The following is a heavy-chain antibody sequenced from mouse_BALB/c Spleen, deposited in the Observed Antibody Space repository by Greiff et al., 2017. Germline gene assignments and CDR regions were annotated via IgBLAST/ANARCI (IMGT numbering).Heavy chain of an antibody. CDR2: ISYDGSN. J-gene: IGHJ4*01. CDR1: GYSITSGYY. Sequence: EVHLVESGPGLVKPSQSLSLTCSVTGYSITSGYYWYWIRQFPGNKLEWMGYISYDGSNNYNPSLKNRISITRDKSKNQFFLKLNSVTTEDTATYYCARGGRGGYAMDYWGQGTSVTVSS. D-gene: IGHD4-1*01. CDR3: ARGGRGGYAMDY. V-gene: IGHV3-6*02.